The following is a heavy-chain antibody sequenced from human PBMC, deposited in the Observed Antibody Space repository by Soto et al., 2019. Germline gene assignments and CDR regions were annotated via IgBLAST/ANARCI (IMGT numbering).Heavy chain of an antibody. CDR3: ARSVGSSGSSRWFDT. D-gene: IGHD3-10*01. CDR1: GFTLSNYG. Sequence: QVQLVESGGGVVQPGRSLTLSCVASGFTLSNYGMHWVRQAPGKGLEWVAVIWYDGTTTYSADSVKGRFSISRDNSKNALSLQLSSLRAEDTAVYYCARSVGSSGSSRWFDTWGQGTLVTVSS. CDR2: IWYDGTTT. V-gene: IGHV3-33*01. J-gene: IGHJ5*02.